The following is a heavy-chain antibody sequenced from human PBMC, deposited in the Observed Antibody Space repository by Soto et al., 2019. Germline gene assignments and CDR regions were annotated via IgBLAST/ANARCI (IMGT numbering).Heavy chain of an antibody. Sequence: SETLSLTCTVSGGSIGSSSYYWGWIRQPPGKGLEWIGSIYYSGSTYYNPSLKSRVTISVDTSKNQFSLKLSSVTAADKAVYYCASPHYDFWSGQNYIDYWGQGTLVTVSS. D-gene: IGHD3-3*01. CDR2: IYYSGST. V-gene: IGHV4-39*01. CDR3: ASPHYDFWSGQNYIDY. J-gene: IGHJ4*02. CDR1: GGSIGSSSYY.